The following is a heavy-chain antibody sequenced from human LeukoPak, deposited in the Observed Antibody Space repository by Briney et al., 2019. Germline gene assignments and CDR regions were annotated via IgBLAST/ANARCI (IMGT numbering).Heavy chain of an antibody. CDR2: INRDGRST. CDR1: GFTFSSDW. V-gene: IGHV3-74*01. CDR3: ARHPYDILTGPSFDY. D-gene: IGHD3-9*01. Sequence: LGGSLRLSCAASGFTFSSDWMHWGRQAPGNGLVLVSRINRDGRSTTYADSVKGRFTISRDNAKNTLYLQMNSLRAEDTAVYYCARHPYDILTGPSFDYWGQGTLVTVSS. J-gene: IGHJ4*02.